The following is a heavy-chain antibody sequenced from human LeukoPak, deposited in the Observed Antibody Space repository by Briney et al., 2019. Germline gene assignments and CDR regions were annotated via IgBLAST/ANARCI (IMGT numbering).Heavy chain of an antibody. CDR1: GFTFSSYW. V-gene: IGHV3-7*01. Sequence: GGSLRLSCAASGFTFSSYWMSWVRQAPGKGLEWVANITQDGSEKYYVDSVKGRFTISRDNAKNSLYLQMNSLRAEDTAVYYCARDDCSSISCYHNWFDPWGQGNLVTVSS. J-gene: IGHJ5*02. D-gene: IGHD2-2*01. CDR3: ARDDCSSISCYHNWFDP. CDR2: ITQDGSEK.